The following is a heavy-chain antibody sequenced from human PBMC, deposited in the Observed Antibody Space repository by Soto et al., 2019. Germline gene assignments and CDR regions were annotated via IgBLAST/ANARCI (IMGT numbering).Heavy chain of an antibody. V-gene: IGHV4-30-4*01. Sequence: SLSLTFTVSSASINSAEYYWTWIRQSPGRGLEWIGHIYFSANTNYNPTLKSRVKMSLFTSKNQFSLTLTSVTAADSAMYFCARYPLPTSWKPSGGFDPWGQGTLVT. CDR2: IYFSANT. J-gene: IGHJ3*01. CDR1: SASINSAEYY. D-gene: IGHD1-1*01. CDR3: ARYPLPTSWKPSGGFDP.